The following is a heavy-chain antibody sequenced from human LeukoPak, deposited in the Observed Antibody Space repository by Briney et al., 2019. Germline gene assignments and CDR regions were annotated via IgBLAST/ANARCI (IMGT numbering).Heavy chain of an antibody. D-gene: IGHD3-10*01. CDR1: GGSISSGDYY. CDR2: IYYSGST. J-gene: IGHJ4*02. CDR3: ARVLLWFGGHFDY. V-gene: IGHV4-30-4*02. Sequence: SDTLSLTCTVSGGSISSGDYYWRWIRQPPGKGLEWIVYIYYSGSTYYNPSLKSRVTISVDTSKNQFSLKLSSMTAADRAVYYCARVLLWFGGHFDYWGQGTLVTVSS.